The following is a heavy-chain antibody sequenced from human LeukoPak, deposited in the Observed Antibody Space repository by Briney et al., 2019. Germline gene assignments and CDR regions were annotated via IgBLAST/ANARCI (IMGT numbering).Heavy chain of an antibody. CDR3: AKWGDYDVLTGYYVSDY. CDR2: ITGSGGNT. D-gene: IGHD3-9*01. V-gene: IGHV3-23*01. Sequence: GASLRLSCAASGFTFRNYAMSWVRQAPGKGLEGVSAITGSGGNTYYADSVKGGFTISRENSKKTLFLQMNSLRAEDTAVYYCAKWGDYDVLTGYYVSDYWGQGTLVTVSS. CDR1: GFTFRNYA. J-gene: IGHJ4*02.